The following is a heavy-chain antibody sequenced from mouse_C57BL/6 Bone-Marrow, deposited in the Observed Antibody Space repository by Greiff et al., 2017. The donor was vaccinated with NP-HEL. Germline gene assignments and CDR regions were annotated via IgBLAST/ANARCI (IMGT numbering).Heavy chain of an antibody. Sequence: VQLQQSGAELVRPGTSVKMSCKASGYTFTNYWIGWAKQRPGHGLEWIGDIYPGGGYTNYNEKFKGKATLTADKSSSTAYMQFSSLTSEDSAIYYCARKDYGYPAWFAYWGQGTLVTVSA. V-gene: IGHV1-63*01. CDR2: IYPGGGYT. J-gene: IGHJ3*01. D-gene: IGHD2-2*01. CDR1: GYTFTNYW. CDR3: ARKDYGYPAWFAY.